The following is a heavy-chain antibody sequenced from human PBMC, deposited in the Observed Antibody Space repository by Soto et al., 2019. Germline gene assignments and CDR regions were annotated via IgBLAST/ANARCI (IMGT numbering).Heavy chain of an antibody. CDR3: ARAVNPLYYYDSSGDFDY. J-gene: IGHJ4*02. CDR2: IKQDGSEK. Sequence: GGSLRLSCAASGFTFSSYWMSWVRQAPGKGLEWVANIKQDGSEKYYVDSVKGRFTISRDNAKNSLYLQMNSLRAEDTAVYYCARAVNPLYYYDSSGDFDYWGQGTLVTVSS. CDR1: GFTFSSYW. D-gene: IGHD3-22*01. V-gene: IGHV3-7*04.